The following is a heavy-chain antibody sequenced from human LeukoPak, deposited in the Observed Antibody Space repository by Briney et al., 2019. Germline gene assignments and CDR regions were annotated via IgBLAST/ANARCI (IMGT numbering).Heavy chain of an antibody. V-gene: IGHV4-30-2*01. Sequence: PSQTLSLTCAVSGGSISSGGYSWSWIRQPPGKGLEWIGYIYHSGSTYYNPSLKSRVTISVDRSKNQFSLKLSSVTAADTAVYYCARGLTVTTYYYYYGTDVWGQGTTVTVSS. D-gene: IGHD4-4*01. CDR2: IYHSGST. CDR1: GGSISSGGYS. CDR3: ARGLTVTTYYYYYGTDV. J-gene: IGHJ6*02.